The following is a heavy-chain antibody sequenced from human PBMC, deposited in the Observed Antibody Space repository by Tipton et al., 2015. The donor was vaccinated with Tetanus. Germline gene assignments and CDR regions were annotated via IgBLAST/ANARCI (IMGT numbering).Heavy chain of an antibody. CDR3: ATFYYGSGSYRGGLRKFDY. CDR1: GYTLTNYG. D-gene: IGHD3-10*01. Sequence: QVQLVQSGAEVKKPGASVKVSCKASGYTLTNYGINWVRQAPGQGLEWMGWDSGHSGNTVSARNVQGRVTMTTDTSTSTAYMELRTLRSDDTAVYYCATFYYGSGSYRGGLRKFDYWGQGTLVTVSS. CDR2: DSGHSGNT. V-gene: IGHV1-18*01. J-gene: IGHJ4*02.